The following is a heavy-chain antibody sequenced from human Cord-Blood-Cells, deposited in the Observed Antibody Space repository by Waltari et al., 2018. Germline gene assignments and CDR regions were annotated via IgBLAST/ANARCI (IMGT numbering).Heavy chain of an antibody. CDR1: GGSISSGGYY. CDR3: ARGREPQNFDY. Sequence: QVQLQESGPGLVKPSQTLSLTCTVSGGSISSGGYYWRWIRQHPGKGLEWIGYIYYSGSTYYNPPLKSRVTISVDTYKNQFSLKLSSVTAADTAVYYGARGREPQNFDYWGQGTLVTVSS. J-gene: IGHJ4*02. V-gene: IGHV4-31*03. CDR2: IYYSGST.